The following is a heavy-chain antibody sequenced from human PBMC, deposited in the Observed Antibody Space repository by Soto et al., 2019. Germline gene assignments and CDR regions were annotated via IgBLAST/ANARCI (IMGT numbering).Heavy chain of an antibody. CDR1: GFTFSSYG. CDR2: IWYDGSNK. Sequence: ESGGGVVQPGRSLRLSCAASGFTFSSYGMHWVRQAPGKGLEWVAVIWYDGSNKYYADSVKGRFTISRDNSKNTLYLQMNSLRAEDTAVYYCARDIQTTVTFDAFDIWGQGTMVTVSS. V-gene: IGHV3-33*01. CDR3: ARDIQTTVTFDAFDI. D-gene: IGHD4-17*01. J-gene: IGHJ3*02.